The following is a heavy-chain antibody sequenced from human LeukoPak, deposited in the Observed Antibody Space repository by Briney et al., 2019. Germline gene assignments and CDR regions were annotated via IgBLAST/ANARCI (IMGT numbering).Heavy chain of an antibody. CDR2: IWHDGSKK. Sequence: AMSLRLSCAASGFTFVNYGFHWVRQAPGKGLEWVAVIWHDGSKKYYADSVKGRFTISRDNAKNSLYLQMNSLRAEDTAVYYCAGVLVVLIREGDAFDIWGQGTMVTVSS. D-gene: IGHD3-22*01. J-gene: IGHJ3*02. CDR3: AGVLVVLIREGDAFDI. V-gene: IGHV3-33*01. CDR1: GFTFVNYG.